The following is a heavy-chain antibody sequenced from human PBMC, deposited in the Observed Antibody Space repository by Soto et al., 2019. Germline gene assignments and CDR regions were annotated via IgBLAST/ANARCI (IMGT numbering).Heavy chain of an antibody. CDR1: GFTFSSYA. J-gene: IGHJ4*02. CDR2: ISYDGSNK. D-gene: IGHD3-10*01. Sequence: GGSLRLSCAASGFTFSSYAMSWVRQAPGKGLEWVAVISYDGSNKYYADSVKGRFTISRDNSKNTLYLQMNSLRAEDTAVYYCARDTGYYGSGSYYNPPDYWGQGTLVTVSS. V-gene: IGHV3-30-3*01. CDR3: ARDTGYYGSGSYYNPPDY.